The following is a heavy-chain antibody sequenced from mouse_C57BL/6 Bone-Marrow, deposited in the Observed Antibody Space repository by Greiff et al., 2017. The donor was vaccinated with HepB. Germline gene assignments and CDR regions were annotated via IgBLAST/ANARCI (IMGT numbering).Heavy chain of an antibody. J-gene: IGHJ4*01. CDR2: IHPNSGST. CDR1: GYTFTSYW. CDR3: ARVHYGNPYYYAMDY. V-gene: IGHV1-64*01. D-gene: IGHD2-1*01. Sequence: QVQLQQPGAELVKPGASVKLSCKASGYTFTSYWMHWVKQRPGQGLEWIGMIHPNSGSTNYNEKFKSKATLTVDKSSSTAYMQLSSLTSEDSAVCYCARVHYGNPYYYAMDYWGQGTSVTVSS.